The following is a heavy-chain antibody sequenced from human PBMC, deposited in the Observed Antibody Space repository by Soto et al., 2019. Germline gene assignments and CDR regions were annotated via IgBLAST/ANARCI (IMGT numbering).Heavy chain of an antibody. Sequence: SETLSLTCTVSGGSISSYYWSWIRQPPGKGLEWIGYIYYSGSTNYNPSLKSRVTISVDTSKNQFSLKLSSVTAADTAVYYCASSLDDFWSGYYNVWGQGTLVTVSS. CDR3: ASSLDDFWSGYYNV. D-gene: IGHD3-3*01. CDR2: IYYSGST. J-gene: IGHJ4*02. V-gene: IGHV4-59*01. CDR1: GGSISSYY.